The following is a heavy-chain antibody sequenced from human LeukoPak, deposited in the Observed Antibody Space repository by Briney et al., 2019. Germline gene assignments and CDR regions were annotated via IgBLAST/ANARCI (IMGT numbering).Heavy chain of an antibody. CDR2: IYRSGST. CDR1: GYSISSGYY. D-gene: IGHD4-17*01. V-gene: IGHV4-38-2*02. J-gene: IGHJ4*02. Sequence: SETLSLTCTVSGYSISSGYYWGWIRQPPGKGLEWIGSIYRSGSTYYNPSLKSRVTISVDTSKNQFSLKLSSVTAADTAVYYCAREYGDYDYFDYWGQGTLVTVSS. CDR3: AREYGDYDYFDY.